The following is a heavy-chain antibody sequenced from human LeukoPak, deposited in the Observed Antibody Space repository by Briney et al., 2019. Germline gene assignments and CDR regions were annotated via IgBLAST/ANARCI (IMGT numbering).Heavy chain of an antibody. J-gene: IGHJ4*02. D-gene: IGHD3-10*01. CDR2: INSDGSST. Sequence: GESLRPSCAASGFTFSSYWMHWVRQAPGKGLVWVSRINSDGSSTSYADSVKGRFTISRDNAKNTLYLQMNSLRAEETAVYYCARGILWFGELHDYWGQGTLVTVSS. CDR3: ARGILWFGELHDY. CDR1: GFTFSSYW. V-gene: IGHV3-74*01.